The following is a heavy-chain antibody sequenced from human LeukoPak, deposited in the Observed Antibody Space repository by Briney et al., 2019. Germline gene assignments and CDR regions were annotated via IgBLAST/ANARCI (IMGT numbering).Heavy chain of an antibody. CDR2: ISSSGSTI. Sequence: PGGSLRLSCAASGFTFSDYYMSWIRQAPGKGLEWVSYISSSGSTIYYADSVKGRFTISRDNAKNSLYLQMNSLRAEDTAVYYCAKLYYYDSSGYHPFFDYWGQGTLVTVSS. V-gene: IGHV3-11*01. CDR3: AKLYYYDSSGYHPFFDY. J-gene: IGHJ4*02. CDR1: GFTFSDYY. D-gene: IGHD3-22*01.